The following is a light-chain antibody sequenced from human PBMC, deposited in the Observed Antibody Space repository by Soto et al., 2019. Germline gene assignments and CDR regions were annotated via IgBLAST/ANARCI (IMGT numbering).Light chain of an antibody. V-gene: IGKV1-17*03. CDR3: LQHNAYPWT. CDR1: QDISNY. CDR2: AAS. J-gene: IGKJ1*01. Sequence: DIQMTQSPSAMSASVGDRVTITCRASQDISNYLAWFQQKPGQVPKRLIYAASSLQSGVPSRFSGSGSGTEFTLTISSLQPEDFATYYCLQHNAYPWTFGQRTKVDIK.